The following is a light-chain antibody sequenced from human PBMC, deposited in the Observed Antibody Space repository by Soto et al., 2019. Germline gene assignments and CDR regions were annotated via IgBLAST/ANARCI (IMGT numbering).Light chain of an antibody. CDR1: QSVSRF. CDR2: DAS. V-gene: IGKV3-11*01. Sequence: EIVLTQSPTTLSLSPGEGATLSCRASQSVSRFLAWFQQKPGQAPRLLIYDASNRATGIPARFSGSGSGTDFTLTISSLEPEDFAVYYCQKRSNWPLTFGPGTKVDMK. CDR3: QKRSNWPLT. J-gene: IGKJ3*01.